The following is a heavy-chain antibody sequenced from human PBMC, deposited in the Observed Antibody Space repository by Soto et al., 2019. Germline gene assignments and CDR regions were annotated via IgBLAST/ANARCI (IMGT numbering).Heavy chain of an antibody. J-gene: IGHJ6*03. CDR1: GYSFTNYG. D-gene: IGHD6-19*01. CDR3: ARDRGVAPPVAGNTHYYYYMDV. V-gene: IGHV1-18*01. Sequence: QDQLVQSGVEVKKPGASVKVSCKASGYSFTNYGITWVRQAPGQGFEWMGWISAYNGNTNYAQKFQGRVTLTTDASTSTAYLEFSSLRSDDTAVYYCARDRGVAPPVAGNTHYYYYMDVWGKGTTVTVSS. CDR2: ISAYNGNT.